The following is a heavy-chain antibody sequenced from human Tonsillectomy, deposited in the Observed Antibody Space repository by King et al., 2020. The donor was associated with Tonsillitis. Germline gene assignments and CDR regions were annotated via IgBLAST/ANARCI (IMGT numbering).Heavy chain of an antibody. V-gene: IGHV3-33*08. CDR1: GFTFSDYG. CDR2: IWYDGSNK. D-gene: IGHD2-2*01. Sequence: QLVQSGGGVVQPGRSLRLSCVASGFTFSDYGMHWVRQAPGKGLEWVTVIWYDGSNKYYADSVKGRFTISRDNSKSTLYLQINSLRAEDTAMYYCARAAYCGSTSGRVGNALDLGGQGTMVTVS. CDR3: ARAAYCGSTSGRVGNALDL. J-gene: IGHJ3*01.